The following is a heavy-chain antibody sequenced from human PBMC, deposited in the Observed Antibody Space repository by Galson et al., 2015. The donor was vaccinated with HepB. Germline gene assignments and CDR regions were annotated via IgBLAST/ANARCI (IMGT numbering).Heavy chain of an antibody. CDR3: AKVGGGSYYPGYFDY. CDR2: ISGSGGST. V-gene: IGHV3-23*01. D-gene: IGHD1-26*01. J-gene: IGHJ4*02. Sequence: SLRLSCAASGFTFSSYAMSWVRQAPGKGLEWVSAISGSGGSTYYADSVKGRFTISRDNSKNTLYLQMSSLRAEDTAVYYCAKVGGGSYYPGYFDYWGQGTLVTVSS. CDR1: GFTFSSYA.